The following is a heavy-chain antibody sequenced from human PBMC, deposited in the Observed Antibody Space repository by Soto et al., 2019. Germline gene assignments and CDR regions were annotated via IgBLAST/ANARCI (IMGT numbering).Heavy chain of an antibody. CDR2: ISGSGVRI. CDR1: GFTFANYA. CDR3: AKDHAREQFVRGENWFDS. Sequence: EMQLLESGGGLVQPGASLRLSCAASGFTFANYAMSWARQAPGQGLEWVSTISGSGVRIYYADSVKGRFTISRDNSKNTLDDQINSLRAEDTAIYYCAKDHAREQFVRGENWFDSWGQGTLVTVSS. D-gene: IGHD6-6*01. V-gene: IGHV3-23*01. J-gene: IGHJ5*01.